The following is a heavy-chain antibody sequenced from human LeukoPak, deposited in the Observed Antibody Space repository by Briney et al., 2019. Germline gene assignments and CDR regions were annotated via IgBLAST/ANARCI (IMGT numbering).Heavy chain of an antibody. V-gene: IGHV1-8*01. CDR3: ARVKYDSSGYYYERD. Sequence: ASVKISCNASGYTFTSYDINWVRQATGQGLEWMGWMNPNSGNTGYAQKFQGRGTMTRNTSISTAYMQLSSLRSEDTAVYYCARVKYDSSGYYYERDWGQGTLVTVSS. J-gene: IGHJ4*02. D-gene: IGHD3-22*01. CDR1: GYTFTSYD. CDR2: MNPNSGNT.